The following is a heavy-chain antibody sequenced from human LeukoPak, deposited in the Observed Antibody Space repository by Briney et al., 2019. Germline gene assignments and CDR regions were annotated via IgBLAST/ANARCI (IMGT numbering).Heavy chain of an antibody. J-gene: IGHJ5*02. V-gene: IGHV4-4*02. CDR3: AQSLGASTWFGNWFDP. D-gene: IGHD3-10*01. Sequence: PSETLSLTCAVSGGSISSSNWWSWVRQPPGKGLEWIGEIYHSGSTNYSPSLKSRVTISVDKSKNQFSLKLSSVTAADTAVYYCAQSLGASTWFGNWFDPWGQGTLVTVSS. CDR2: IYHSGST. CDR1: GGSISSSNW.